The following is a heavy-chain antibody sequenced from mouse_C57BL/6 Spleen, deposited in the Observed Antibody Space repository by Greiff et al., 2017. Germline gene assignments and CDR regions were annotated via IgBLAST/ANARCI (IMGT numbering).Heavy chain of an antibody. CDR2: ISDGGSYT. Sequence: EVKLVESGGGLVKPGGSLKLSCAASGFTFSSYAMSWVRQTPEKRLEWVATISDGGSYTYYPDNVKGRFTISRDNAKNNLYLQMSHLKSEDTAMYYCARGGLGRGIAYWGQGTLVTVSA. CDR3: ARGGLGRGIAY. J-gene: IGHJ3*01. D-gene: IGHD4-1*01. V-gene: IGHV5-4*03. CDR1: GFTFSSYA.